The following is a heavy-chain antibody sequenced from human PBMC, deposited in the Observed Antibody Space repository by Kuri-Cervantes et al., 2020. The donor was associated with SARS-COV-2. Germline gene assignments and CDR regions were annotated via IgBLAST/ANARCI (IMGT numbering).Heavy chain of an antibody. CDR1: GFTFSNYA. J-gene: IGHJ6*02. V-gene: IGHV3-33*08. CDR3: ARDSEGSTAVRPGYFYGMDV. Sequence: GESLKISCVASGFTFSNYAIHWVRQAPGKGLEWVAVIWYDGKNEYYAGSVKGRFTISRDNSRNTVPLQMNSLRAEDTAVYYCARDSEGSTAVRPGYFYGMDVWGQGTTVTVSS. CDR2: IWYDGKNE. D-gene: IGHD6-6*01.